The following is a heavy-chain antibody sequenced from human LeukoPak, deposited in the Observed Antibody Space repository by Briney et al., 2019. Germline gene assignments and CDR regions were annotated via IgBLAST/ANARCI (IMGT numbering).Heavy chain of an antibody. Sequence: QTGGSLRLSCAASGFSFKDTGMHWVRQAPGKGLVWVSHINSDGSWTSYADSVKGRFTISKDNAKNTVYLQMNSLRAEDTAVYYCVSFYETYWGRGTLVTVSS. CDR3: VSFYETY. V-gene: IGHV3-74*01. CDR2: INSDGSWT. CDR1: GFSFKDTG. J-gene: IGHJ4*02. D-gene: IGHD2/OR15-2a*01.